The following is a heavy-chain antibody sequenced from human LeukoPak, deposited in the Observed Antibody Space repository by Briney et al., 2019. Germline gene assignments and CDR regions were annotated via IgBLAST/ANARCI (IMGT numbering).Heavy chain of an antibody. CDR1: GFTFDDYA. Sequence: GGSLRLSCAASGFTFDDYAMHWVRQAPGKGLEWVSLISGDGGSTYYADSVKGRFTIYRDNSKNSLYLQMNSLRTEDTALYYCAKVASGYYTQEDAFDIWGQGTMVTVSS. J-gene: IGHJ3*02. CDR3: AKVASGYYTQEDAFDI. CDR2: ISGDGGST. V-gene: IGHV3-43*02. D-gene: IGHD3-22*01.